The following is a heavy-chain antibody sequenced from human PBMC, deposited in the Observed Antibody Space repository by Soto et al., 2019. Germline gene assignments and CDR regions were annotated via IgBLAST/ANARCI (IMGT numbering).Heavy chain of an antibody. J-gene: IGHJ6*02. V-gene: IGHV5-51*01. D-gene: IGHD2-15*01. CDR3: ARPKCSGGSCYNSPDSYYGMDV. Sequence: PGESLKISCKGSGYSFTSYWIGWVRQMPGKGLEWMGIIYPGDSDTRYSPSFQGQVTISADKSISTAYLQWSSLKASDTAMYHCARPKCSGGSCYNSPDSYYGMDVWGQGTTVTVSS. CDR2: IYPGDSDT. CDR1: GYSFTSYW.